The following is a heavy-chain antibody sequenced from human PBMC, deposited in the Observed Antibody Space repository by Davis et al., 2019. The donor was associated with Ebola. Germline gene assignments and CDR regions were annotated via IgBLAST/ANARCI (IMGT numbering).Heavy chain of an antibody. V-gene: IGHV3-53*01. CDR1: GFPVSSNY. D-gene: IGHD1/OR15-1a*01. CDR3: ARDGNKEYYGMDV. Sequence: PGGSLRLSCAASGFPVSSNYMSWVRQAPGKGLEWVSVIYSGGITYHADSVKGRFTISRDNSKYTLYLQMNSLRAEDTAVYYCARDGNKEYYGMDVWGQGTTVTVSS. J-gene: IGHJ6*02. CDR2: IYSGGIT.